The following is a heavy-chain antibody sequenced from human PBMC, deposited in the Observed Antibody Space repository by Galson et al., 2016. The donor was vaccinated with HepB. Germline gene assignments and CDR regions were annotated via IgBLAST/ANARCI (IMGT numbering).Heavy chain of an antibody. D-gene: IGHD3-9*01. J-gene: IGHJ6*02. Sequence: SLRLSCAASGFAFSGYWMHWVRQVPGKGLLWVSDINKDGRDTKYADSVKRRFSISRDKAKNTLYPQMQRLRAEDTAIYYCARRGTNYDVLTDTHYYYDGCDVWGQGTTVTVSS. V-gene: IGHV3-74*03. CDR2: INKDGRDT. CDR3: ARRGTNYDVLTDTHYYYDGCDV. CDR1: GFAFSGYW.